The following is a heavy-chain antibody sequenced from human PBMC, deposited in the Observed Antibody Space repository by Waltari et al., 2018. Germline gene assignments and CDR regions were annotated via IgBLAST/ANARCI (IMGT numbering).Heavy chain of an antibody. V-gene: IGHV1-69*04. CDR2: RIPILGIA. J-gene: IGHJ4*02. D-gene: IGHD3-22*01. CDR1: GGTSSSYA. Sequence: QVQLVQSGAEVKKPGSSVQVSCKASGGTSSSYAISWVRQAPGQGLEWMGGRIPILGIANNAQKFQGRVTITADESTSTAYMELSSLRSEDTAVYYCARTGSGDSSGYYYIDYWGQGTLVTVSS. CDR3: ARTGSGDSSGYYYIDY.